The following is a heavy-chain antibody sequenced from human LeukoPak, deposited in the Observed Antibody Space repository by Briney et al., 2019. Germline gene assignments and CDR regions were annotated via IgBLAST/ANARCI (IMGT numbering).Heavy chain of an antibody. CDR2: ISGSGGST. Sequence: GGSLRLSCAASGFTFSSYAMSWVRQAPGKGLEWVSAISGSGGSTYYADSVRGRFTISRDNSKNTLYLQMNSLRAEDTAVYYCAKHKGDIVVVVAATLTAWFDPWGQGTLVTVSS. CDR1: GFTFSSYA. V-gene: IGHV3-23*01. D-gene: IGHD2-15*01. CDR3: AKHKGDIVVVVAATLTAWFDP. J-gene: IGHJ5*02.